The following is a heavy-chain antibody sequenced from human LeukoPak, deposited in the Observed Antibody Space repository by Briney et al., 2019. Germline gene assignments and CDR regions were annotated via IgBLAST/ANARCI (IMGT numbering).Heavy chain of an antibody. CDR1: GGTFSSYA. CDR3: ARFLYQLLPYFDY. D-gene: IGHD2-2*01. V-gene: IGHV1-2*02. J-gene: IGHJ4*02. CDR2: INPNSGGT. Sequence: ASVKVSCKASGGTFSSYAISWVRQAPGQGLEWMGWINPNSGGTNYAQKFQGRVTMTRDTSISTAYMELSRLRSDDTAVYYCARFLYQLLPYFDYWGQGTLVTVSS.